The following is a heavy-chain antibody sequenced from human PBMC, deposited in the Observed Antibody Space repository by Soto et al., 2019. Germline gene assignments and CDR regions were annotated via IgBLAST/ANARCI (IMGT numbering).Heavy chain of an antibody. J-gene: IGHJ4*02. V-gene: IGHV3-30-3*01. CDR1: GFTVSAYT. CDR3: ARWEQPLFDY. Sequence: QVQLVESGGGVVQPGRSLRLSCAASGFTVSAYTMHWVRQAPGKGLEWVAVISSEGNHKYYTDSVKGRFTISRDTSTNTLYLQMNSLRAEDTAVYYCARWEQPLFDYWGQGTLVTVSS. CDR2: ISSEGNHK. D-gene: IGHD1-26*01.